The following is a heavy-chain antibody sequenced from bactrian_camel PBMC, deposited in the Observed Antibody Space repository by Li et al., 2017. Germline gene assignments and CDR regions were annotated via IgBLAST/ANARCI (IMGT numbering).Heavy chain of an antibody. J-gene: IGHJ6*01. CDR3: AAGTLFCGARSTGAGFGY. D-gene: IGHD6*01. Sequence: HVQLVESGGGSVQAGGSLRLSCAASGVTFSCGSDCMGRYRQISGDQREGVAVIDSGTTWYADSVKGRFTISLDKTTNTVSLQMNNVNVHDTGRYVCAAGTLFCGARSTGAGFGYWGQGTQVTVS. V-gene: IGHV3S56*01. CDR1: GVTFSCGSDC. CDR2: IDSGTT.